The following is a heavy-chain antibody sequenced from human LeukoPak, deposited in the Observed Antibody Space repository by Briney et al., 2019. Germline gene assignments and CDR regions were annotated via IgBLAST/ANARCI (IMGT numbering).Heavy chain of an antibody. D-gene: IGHD3-22*01. Sequence: HVASVKVSCKASGYTFTSYGISWVRQAPGQGLEWMGWISAYNGNTNYAQKLQGRVTMTTDTSTSTAYMELRSLRSDDTAVYYCTRDNYYDSSGYYQHDAFDIWGQGTMVTVSS. V-gene: IGHV1-18*01. CDR2: ISAYNGNT. J-gene: IGHJ3*02. CDR1: GYTFTSYG. CDR3: TRDNYYDSSGYYQHDAFDI.